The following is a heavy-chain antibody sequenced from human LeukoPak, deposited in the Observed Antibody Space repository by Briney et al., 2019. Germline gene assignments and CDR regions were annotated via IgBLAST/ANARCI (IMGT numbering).Heavy chain of an antibody. CDR1: GGSISSGGYY. CDR2: IYYSGST. J-gene: IGHJ4*02. CDR3: ASGGYDSQSPFDY. V-gene: IGHV4-30-4*08. Sequence: SETLSLTCTVSGGSISSGGYYWSWIRQPPGKGLEWIGYIYYSGSTYYNPSLKSRVTISVDTSKNQFSLKLSSVTAAETAVYYCASGGYDSQSPFDYWGQGTLVTVSS. D-gene: IGHD3-22*01.